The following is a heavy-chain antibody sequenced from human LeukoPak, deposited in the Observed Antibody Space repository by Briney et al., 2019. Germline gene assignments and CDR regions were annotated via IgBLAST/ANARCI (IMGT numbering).Heavy chain of an antibody. D-gene: IGHD4-11*01. V-gene: IGHV3-7*01. J-gene: IGHJ6*03. CDR2: IKQDGSEK. Sequence: GGSLRLSCAASGFTFSSYWMSWGRQAPGKGLEWVANIKQDGSEKYYVDSVKGRFTISRDNAKNSLYLQMYSLRAEDTAVYYCARDSSYSKWEGIYYYYYYMDVWGKGTTVTVSS. CDR3: ARDSSYSKWEGIYYYYYYMDV. CDR1: GFTFSSYW.